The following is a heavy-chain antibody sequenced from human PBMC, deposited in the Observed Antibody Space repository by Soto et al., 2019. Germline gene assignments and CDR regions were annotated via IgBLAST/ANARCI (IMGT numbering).Heavy chain of an antibody. V-gene: IGHV1-24*01. CDR2: FDPEDGET. CDR1: GYTLTELS. D-gene: IGHD5-12*01. CDR3: ATALPSRGYSGYGFFNWFDP. Sequence: ASVKVSCKVSGYTLTELSMHWVRRAPGKGLELMGGFDPEDGETIYAQKFQGRVTMTEDTSTDTAYMELSSLRSEDTAVYYCATALPSRGYSGYGFFNWFDPWGQGTMVTVYS. J-gene: IGHJ5*02.